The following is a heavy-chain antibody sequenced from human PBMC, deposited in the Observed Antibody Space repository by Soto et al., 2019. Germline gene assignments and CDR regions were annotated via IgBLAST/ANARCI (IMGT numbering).Heavy chain of an antibody. CDR3: SRDYDFWSGALDY. CDR2: ISDSGTSI. CDR1: GFTFSDYY. V-gene: IGHV3-11*01. Sequence: QVQLVESGGGSVKPGGSLRLSCAASGFTFSDYYMAWIRQAPGKGLEWVAYISDSGTSIFYANSVKGRFTISRDNVKNSLYLQMNSLRAGDTAVYYCSRDYDFWSGALDYWGQGTLVTVFS. J-gene: IGHJ4*02. D-gene: IGHD3-3*01.